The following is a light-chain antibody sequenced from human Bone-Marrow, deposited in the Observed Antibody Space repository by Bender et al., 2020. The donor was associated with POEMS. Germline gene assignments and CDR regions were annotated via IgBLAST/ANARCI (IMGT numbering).Light chain of an antibody. V-gene: IGLV2-14*01. CDR3: SSYAGRNNTI. J-gene: IGLJ2*01. CDR1: TSDVGGYNY. CDR2: DVN. Sequence: QSALTQPASVSGSPGQSITISCTGTTSDVGGYNYVSWYQQHPGKAPKLMIYDVNSRPSGVSNRFSGSQSGNTASLTVSGLQADDEADYYCSSYAGRNNTIFGGGTKLTVL.